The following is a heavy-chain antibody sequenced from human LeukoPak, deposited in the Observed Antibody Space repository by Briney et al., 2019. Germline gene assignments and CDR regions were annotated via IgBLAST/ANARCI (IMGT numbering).Heavy chain of an antibody. CDR2: IYHDRTT. J-gene: IGHJ4*02. CDR1: GDSITAPKW. Sequence: PGTLSLTCTVSGDSITAPKWWSWVRQAPGEGLEWIGEIYHDRTTSFNPSLKSRLTISVDKSANQFFLNLNSVSATDTAVYYCVGRGLYGGTWLFEYWGQGALVTVSS. D-gene: IGHD2-8*01. V-gene: IGHV4-4*03. CDR3: VGRGLYGGTWLFEY.